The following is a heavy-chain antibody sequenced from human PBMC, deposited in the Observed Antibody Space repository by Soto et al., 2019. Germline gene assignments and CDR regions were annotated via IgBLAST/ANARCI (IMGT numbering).Heavy chain of an antibody. D-gene: IGHD2-21*01. CDR3: ATWAIAVGGEGV. V-gene: IGHV3-48*02. CDR1: GFTVSDYS. CDR2: ISSTGDLI. J-gene: IGHJ4*02. Sequence: LRLSCTASGFTVSDYSVNWVRQAPGKGLEWISYISSTGDLILYADSVKGRFTIARDIAKNSLYLQMDSLRDDDSAVYYCATWAIAVGGEGVWGQGTLVTVSA.